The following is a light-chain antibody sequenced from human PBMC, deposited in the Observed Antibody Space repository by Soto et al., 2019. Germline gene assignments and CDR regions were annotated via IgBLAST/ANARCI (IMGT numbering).Light chain of an antibody. Sequence: QSVLAQPPSASGTPGQRVTIACSGSISNIVRKSVFWYQHLPGTAPRLLIIRSDQRPSGVPDRFSGSKSGTSASLAISGLRSEDEADYYCASWDDSLRAVVFGGGTKLTVL. J-gene: IGLJ3*02. CDR2: RSD. V-gene: IGLV1-47*01. CDR1: ISNIVRKS. CDR3: ASWDDSLRAVV.